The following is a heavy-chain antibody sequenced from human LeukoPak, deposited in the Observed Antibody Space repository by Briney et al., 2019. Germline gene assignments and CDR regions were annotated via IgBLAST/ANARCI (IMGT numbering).Heavy chain of an antibody. CDR3: AKGSLLWFGELLTNRNWFDP. V-gene: IGHV3-23*01. Sequence: GGSLRLSCAASGFTFSSYAMSWVRQAPGKGLEWASAISGSGGSAYYADSVKGRFTISRDNSKNTLYLQMNSLRAEDTAVYYCAKGSLLWFGELLTNRNWFDPWGQGTLVTVSS. J-gene: IGHJ5*02. CDR2: ISGSGGSA. D-gene: IGHD3-10*01. CDR1: GFTFSSYA.